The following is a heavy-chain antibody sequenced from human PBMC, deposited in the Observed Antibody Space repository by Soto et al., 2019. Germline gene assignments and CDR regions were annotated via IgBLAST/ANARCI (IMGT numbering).Heavy chain of an antibody. J-gene: IGHJ6*02. CDR1: GFTFSSYG. CDR2: ISYGGSNK. V-gene: IGHV3-30*18. CDR3: AKDYGYSGYDFVPYCSGGSCYSGYYYYYGMDV. D-gene: IGHD2-15*01. Sequence: VQLVESGGGVVQPGRSLRLSCAASGFTFSSYGMHWVRQAPGKGLEWVAVISYGGSNKYYADSVKGRFTISRDNSKNTLYLQMNSLRAEDTAVYYCAKDYGYSGYDFVPYCSGGSCYSGYYYYYGMDVWGQGTTVTVSS.